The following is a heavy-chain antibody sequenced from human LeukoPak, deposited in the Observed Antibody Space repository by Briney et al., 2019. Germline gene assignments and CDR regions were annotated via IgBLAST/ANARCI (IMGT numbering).Heavy chain of an antibody. CDR3: ARSPLEPDSSGVFDY. CDR2: IYYSGST. V-gene: IGHV4-39*07. J-gene: IGHJ4*02. Sequence: AETLSLTCTVSGGSISSSSYYWGWIRQPPGKGLEWIGSIYYSGSTYYNPSLKSRVTISVDTSKNQFSLKLSSVTAADTAVYYCARSPLEPDSSGVFDYWGQGTLVTVSS. D-gene: IGHD3-22*01. CDR1: GGSISSSSYY.